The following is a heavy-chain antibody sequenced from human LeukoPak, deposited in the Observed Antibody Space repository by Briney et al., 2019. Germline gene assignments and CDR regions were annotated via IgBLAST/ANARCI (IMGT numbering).Heavy chain of an antibody. CDR2: IRYDGSNK. D-gene: IGHD3-9*01. V-gene: IGHV3-30*02. J-gene: IGHJ4*02. CDR3: AKDRGRLRYFDLRGGLDY. Sequence: GGSLRLSCAASGFTFSSYGMHWVRQAPGKGLEWVAFIRYDGSNKYYADSVKGRFTISRDNSKNTLYLQMNSLRAEDTAVYYCAKDRGRLRYFDLRGGLDYWGQGTLVTVSS. CDR1: GFTFSSYG.